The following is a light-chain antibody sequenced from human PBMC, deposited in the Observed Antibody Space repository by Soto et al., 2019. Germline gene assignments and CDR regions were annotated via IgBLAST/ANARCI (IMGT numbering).Light chain of an antibody. CDR2: EGS. J-gene: IGLJ1*01. CDR1: SSDVGFYSL. Sequence: QSVLTQPASVSGSPGQSITISCTGTSSDVGFYSLVSWYQHRPGKAPKFILYEGSERPSGVSNRFSGSKSGNTASLTISGLQAEDEAYYYCCSYAGSSYYVFGSGTKVTVL. CDR3: CSYAGSSYYV. V-gene: IGLV2-23*01.